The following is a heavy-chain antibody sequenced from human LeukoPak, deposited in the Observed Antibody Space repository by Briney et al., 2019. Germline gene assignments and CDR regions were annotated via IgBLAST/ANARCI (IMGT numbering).Heavy chain of an antibody. CDR3: ARETSQKGAHYMDV. CDR2: IYYSGST. CDR1: GGSISSSSYY. Sequence: SETLSLTCTVSGGSISSSSYYWGWIRQPPGKGLEWIESIYYSGSTNYNPSLKSRVTISVDTSKNQFSLKLSSVTAADTAVYYCARETSQKGAHYMDVWGKGTTVTISS. V-gene: IGHV4-39*07. D-gene: IGHD3-16*01. J-gene: IGHJ6*03.